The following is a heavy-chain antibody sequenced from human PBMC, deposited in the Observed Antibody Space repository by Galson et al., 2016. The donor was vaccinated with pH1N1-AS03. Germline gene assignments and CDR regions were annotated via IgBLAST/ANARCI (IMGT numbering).Heavy chain of an antibody. D-gene: IGHD1-14*01. Sequence: SVKVSCKASGYIFTGFYVHWVRQAPGQGLEWMGWINPNNGVTNYAQKFEAWVTMIGDTSISTAYLELYGLKSDDTAVYYCASDPRGPCSRATGATTYYFDMDVWGQGTTVIVSS. CDR1: GYIFTGFY. CDR3: ASDPRGPCSRATGATTYYFDMDV. CDR2: INPNNGVT. V-gene: IGHV1-2*04. J-gene: IGHJ6*02.